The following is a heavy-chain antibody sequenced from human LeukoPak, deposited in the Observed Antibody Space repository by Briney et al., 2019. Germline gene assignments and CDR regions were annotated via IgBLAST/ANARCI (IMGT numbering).Heavy chain of an antibody. Sequence: PSETLSLTCTVSGGSISSGSYYWSWIRQPAGKGLEWIGRIYTSGSTNYNPSLKSRVTISVDTSKNQFSLKLSSVTAADTAVYYCARVVPAAILDYWGQGTLVTVSS. CDR2: IYTSGST. D-gene: IGHD2-2*01. J-gene: IGHJ4*02. CDR1: GGSISSGSYY. V-gene: IGHV4-61*02. CDR3: ARVVPAAILDY.